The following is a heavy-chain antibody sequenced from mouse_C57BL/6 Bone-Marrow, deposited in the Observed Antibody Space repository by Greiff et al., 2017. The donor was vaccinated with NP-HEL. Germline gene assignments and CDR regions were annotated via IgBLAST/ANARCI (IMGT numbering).Heavy chain of an antibody. V-gene: IGHV5-16*01. CDR2: INYDGSST. CDR3: EREGELRRRTCDMGY. D-gene: IGHD2-4*01. CDR1: GFTFSDYY. Sequence: EVQGVESEGGLVQPGSSMKLSCTASGFTFSDYYMSWVRQVPEKGLEWVANINYDGSSTYYLDSLKSRFIISRDNAKNILYLQMSSLKSEDTATCYWEREGELRRRTCDMGYWGQGNSITVSS. J-gene: IGHJ4*01.